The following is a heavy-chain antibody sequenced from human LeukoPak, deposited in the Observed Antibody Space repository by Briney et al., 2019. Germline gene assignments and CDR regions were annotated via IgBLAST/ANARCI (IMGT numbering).Heavy chain of an antibody. CDR3: ARSRQGSGLFSF. D-gene: IGHD2-15*01. CDR1: GGSISSYY. CDR2: IYYSGST. J-gene: IGHJ4*02. Sequence: SETRSLTCTVSGGSISSYYWSWIRQPPGKGLEWIGYIYYSGSTNYNPSLKSRVTISVDTSKNQFSLKLSSVTAADTAVYYCARSRQGSGLFSFWGQGTLVAVSS. V-gene: IGHV4-59*01.